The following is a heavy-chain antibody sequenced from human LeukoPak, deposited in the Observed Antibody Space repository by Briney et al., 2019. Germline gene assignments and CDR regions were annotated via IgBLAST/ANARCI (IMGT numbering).Heavy chain of an antibody. D-gene: IGHD6-19*01. V-gene: IGHV3-23*01. CDR2: ISGGNGSST. Sequence: GGSLRLSCAASVFTFSNSAMSWVRQAPGKGLEWFSAISGGNGSSTYYADPVKGRLTISRDNSKTTLYLEMNSLRAKDTAVYYCAKGSTSGWPYFFDYWGQGTLVTVSS. CDR3: AKGSTSGWPYFFDY. J-gene: IGHJ4*02. CDR1: VFTFSNSA.